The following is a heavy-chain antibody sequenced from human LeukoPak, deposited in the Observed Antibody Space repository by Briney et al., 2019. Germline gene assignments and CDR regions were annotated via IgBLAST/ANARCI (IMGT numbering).Heavy chain of an antibody. CDR1: GGSFSGYY. CDR3: ARGPLYYYGSGSYYY. J-gene: IGHJ4*02. CDR2: INHSGST. V-gene: IGHV4-34*01. D-gene: IGHD3-10*01. Sequence: PPETLSLTCAVYGGSFSGYYWSWIRQPPGKGLEWIGEINHSGSTNYNPSLKSRVTISVDTSKNQFSLKLSSVTAADTAVYYCARGPLYYYGSGSYYYWGQGTLVTVSS.